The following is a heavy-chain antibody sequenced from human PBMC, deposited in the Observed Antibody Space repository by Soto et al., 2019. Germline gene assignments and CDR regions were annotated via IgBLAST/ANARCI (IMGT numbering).Heavy chain of an antibody. CDR2: IKNRADGGTT. J-gene: IGHJ4*02. CDR3: TTDPGDYEDF. CDR1: GITFTNAW. Sequence: EVQLVESGGDLVKPGGCLRLSCAASGITFTNAWINWVRQVPGKGLEWVGRIKNRADGGTTDYAAPVRGRFTISRDDSRNTLFLQMNSLEPEDTAVYYCTTDPGDYEDFWGQGTLVTVSS. D-gene: IGHD4-17*01. V-gene: IGHV3-15*01.